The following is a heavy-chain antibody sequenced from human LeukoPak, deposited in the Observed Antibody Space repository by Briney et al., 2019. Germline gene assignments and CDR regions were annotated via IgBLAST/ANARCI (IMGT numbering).Heavy chain of an antibody. CDR2: IRNKVNSYTT. V-gene: IGHV3-72*01. CDR1: GFTFSDHY. J-gene: IGHJ4*02. Sequence: GGSLRLSCAASGFTFSDHYMDWVRQAPGKGLEWVGRIRNKVNSYTTDYAASVKGRFTISRDDSKNSLYLQMNSLKTEDTAVYYCGSLNSGWYFSGWGQGALVTVSS. D-gene: IGHD6-19*01. CDR3: GSLNSGWYFSG.